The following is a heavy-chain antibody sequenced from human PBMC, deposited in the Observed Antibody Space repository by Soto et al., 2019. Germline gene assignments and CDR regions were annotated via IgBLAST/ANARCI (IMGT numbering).Heavy chain of an antibody. V-gene: IGHV3-23*01. J-gene: IGHJ6*02. Sequence: EVQLLESGGGLVQPGGSLRLSCAASGFTFSAYVMSWVRQAPGKGLEWVSAISASGGSTSYADSVKGRFTISRDNSKNTLYLQMNSLRAEDTAVYYCARDLKDSSSWLKYYYYYYGMDVWGQGTTVTVSS. CDR2: ISASGGST. CDR1: GFTFSAYV. CDR3: ARDLKDSSSWLKYYYYYYGMDV. D-gene: IGHD6-13*01.